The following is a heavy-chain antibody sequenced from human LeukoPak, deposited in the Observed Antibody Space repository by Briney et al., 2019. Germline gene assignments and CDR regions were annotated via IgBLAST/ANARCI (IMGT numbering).Heavy chain of an antibody. V-gene: IGHV3-53*01. CDR1: GFTVSSNY. CDR2: IYSGGST. D-gene: IGHD3-10*01. CDR3: ARVKAGYYYYLAV. Sequence: PGGSLRLSCAASGFTVSSNYMSWVRQAPGKGLEWVSVIYSGGSTYYADSVKGRFTISRDNSKNTLYLQMNSLRAEDTAVYYCARVKAGYYYYLAVWGKGTTVTVSS. J-gene: IGHJ6*03.